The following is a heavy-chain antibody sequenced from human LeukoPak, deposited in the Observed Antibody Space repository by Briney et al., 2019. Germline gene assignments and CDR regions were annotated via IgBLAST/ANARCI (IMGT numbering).Heavy chain of an antibody. V-gene: IGHV1-2*02. D-gene: IGHD3-9*01. CDR3: ARVRAPDAILTGYSYRWFDP. CDR1: GYTFTGYY. Sequence: GASVKVSCKASGYTFTGYYMHWVRQAPGQGLEWMGWINPNSGGTNYAQKFQGRVTMTRDTSISTAYMELSRLRSDDTAVYYCARVRAPDAILTGYSYRWFDPWGQGTLVTVSS. CDR2: INPNSGGT. J-gene: IGHJ5*02.